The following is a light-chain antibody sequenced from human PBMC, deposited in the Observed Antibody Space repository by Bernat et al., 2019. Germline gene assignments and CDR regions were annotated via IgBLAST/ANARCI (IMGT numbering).Light chain of an antibody. V-gene: IGLV3-9*01. Sequence: SYELTQSLSESVALGQTARITCGGNNIRSKNVHWYQQKPGQAPILVIDRDSNRPSGIPERVSCSNSGNTATLTISRAQAGDEADYYCQVWGSSTVVFGEGTKLTVL. CDR1: NIRSKN. J-gene: IGLJ2*01. CDR2: RDS. CDR3: QVWGSSTVV.